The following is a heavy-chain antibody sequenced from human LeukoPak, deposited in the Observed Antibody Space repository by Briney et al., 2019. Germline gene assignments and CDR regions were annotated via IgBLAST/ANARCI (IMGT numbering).Heavy chain of an antibody. CDR1: GDNVSNNSAA. CDR3: VRAAAGGWFFQH. Sequence: SQTLLLTCAISGDNVSNNSAAWNWIRQSPSRGLEWLGRTYYRSKWYNDYALSVKSRITINPDTSKNQFSLHLNSVTPDDTAVYYCVRAAAGGWFFQHWGQGTLVTVSS. D-gene: IGHD6-13*01. J-gene: IGHJ1*01. CDR2: TYYRSKWYN. V-gene: IGHV6-1*01.